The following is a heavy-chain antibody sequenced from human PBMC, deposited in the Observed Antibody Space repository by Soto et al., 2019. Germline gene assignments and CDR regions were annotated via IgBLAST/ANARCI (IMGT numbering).Heavy chain of an antibody. J-gene: IGHJ4*02. CDR1: GFTFSSYA. V-gene: IGHV3-23*01. CDR3: AKDTKLRRGYFDY. CDR2: ISGSGGST. D-gene: IGHD4-17*01. Sequence: PGGSLRLCCAASGFTFSSYAMSWVRQAPGKGLEWVSAISGSGGSTYYADSVKGRFTISRDNSKNTLYLQMNSLRAEDTAVYYCAKDTKLRRGYFDYWGQGTLVTVSS.